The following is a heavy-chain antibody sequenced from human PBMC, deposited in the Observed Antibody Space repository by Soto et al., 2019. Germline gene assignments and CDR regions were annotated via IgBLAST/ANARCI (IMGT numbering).Heavy chain of an antibody. Sequence: EVQLLESGGGLVQPGGYLRLSCAASGFTFSSYALNWVRQAPGKGLEWVSVISGGGDNTYYADSVKGRFTISRDNSKNTLYLQMNSLRAEDTAVYYCAKDLGTDDFWSAYYTYYYMDVWGKGTTVTVSS. J-gene: IGHJ6*03. V-gene: IGHV3-23*01. CDR3: AKDLGTDDFWSAYYTYYYMDV. CDR2: ISGGGDNT. CDR1: GFTFSSYA. D-gene: IGHD3-3*01.